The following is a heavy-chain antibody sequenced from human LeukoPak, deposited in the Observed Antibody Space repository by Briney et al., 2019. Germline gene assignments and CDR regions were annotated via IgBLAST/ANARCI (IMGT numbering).Heavy chain of an antibody. Sequence: GGSLRLSCAASGFTFSNAWMSWIRQAPGKGLEWVGRIKSKTDGGTTDYAAPVKGRFTISRDDSKNTLYLQMNSLKTEDTAVYYCTTVPRMVYARVGYWGQGTLVTVSS. V-gene: IGHV3-15*01. CDR1: GFTFSNAW. D-gene: IGHD2-8*01. CDR3: TTVPRMVYARVGY. CDR2: IKSKTDGGTT. J-gene: IGHJ4*02.